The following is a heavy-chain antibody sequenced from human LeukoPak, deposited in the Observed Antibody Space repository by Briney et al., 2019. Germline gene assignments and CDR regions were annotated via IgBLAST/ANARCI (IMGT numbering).Heavy chain of an antibody. CDR2: IKEDGSER. Sequence: GGSLRLSCAASGFIFSSHWMSWVRQAPGEGLEWVAHIKEDGSERYYGDSVKGRFTVSRDSTKNSLYLQMNSLRAEDTAVYYCARGGEGATNWGQGTLVTVSS. V-gene: IGHV3-7*02. J-gene: IGHJ4*02. D-gene: IGHD1-26*01. CDR1: GFIFSSHW. CDR3: ARGGEGATN.